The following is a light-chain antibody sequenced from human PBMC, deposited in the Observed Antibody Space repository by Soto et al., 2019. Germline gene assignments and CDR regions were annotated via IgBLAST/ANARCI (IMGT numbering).Light chain of an antibody. Sequence: DIQMTQSPSTLSASVGDRVTITCRASQSISSWLAWYQQKPGKAPKLLINDASSLESGVPSRFSGSGSGTEFSLTISSLQPDDFATYYCQHYNSYSEAFGQGTKV. V-gene: IGKV1-5*01. CDR1: QSISSW. CDR2: DAS. J-gene: IGKJ1*01. CDR3: QHYNSYSEA.